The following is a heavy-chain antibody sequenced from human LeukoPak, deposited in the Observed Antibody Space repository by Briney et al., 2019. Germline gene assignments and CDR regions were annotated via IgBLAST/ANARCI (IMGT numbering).Heavy chain of an antibody. Sequence: RSSETLSLTCAVSGGSISSSNWWSWVRQPPGKGLEWIGEIYHSGSTNYNPSLKSRVTISVDTSKNQFSLKLSSVTAADTAVYYCASDAGYSSGWADFDYWGQGTLVTVSS. CDR2: IYHSGST. V-gene: IGHV4-4*02. J-gene: IGHJ4*02. D-gene: IGHD6-19*01. CDR1: GGSISSSNW. CDR3: ASDAGYSSGWADFDY.